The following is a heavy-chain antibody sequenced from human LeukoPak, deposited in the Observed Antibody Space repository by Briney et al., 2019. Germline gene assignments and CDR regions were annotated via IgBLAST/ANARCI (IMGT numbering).Heavy chain of an antibody. D-gene: IGHD3-3*01. J-gene: IGHJ4*02. CDR3: AKGGGSGYDFWSGYYEKYYFDY. CDR1: GFTFSSYA. V-gene: IGHV3-23*01. CDR2: ISGSGGST. Sequence: GGSLRLSCAASGFTFSSYAMSWVRQAPGKGLEWVSAISGSGGSTYYADSVKGRITISRDNSKNTLYLQMNSLRAEDTAVYYCAKGGGSGYDFWSGYYEKYYFDYWGQGTLVTVSS.